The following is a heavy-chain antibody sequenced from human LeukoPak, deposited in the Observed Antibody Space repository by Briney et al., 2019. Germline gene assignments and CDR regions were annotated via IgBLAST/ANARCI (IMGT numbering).Heavy chain of an antibody. V-gene: IGHV6-1*01. CDR3: ARQGFRRFDP. D-gene: IGHD3-3*01. CDR2: TYYTSKWYN. Sequence: SQTLSLTCAISGDSVSSNRAAWDWFRQSPSRGLEWLGRTYYTSKWYNDYAVSVKSRITVNPDTSKNQFSLHLNSVTPEDTAVYYCARQGFRRFDPWGQGTLVTVSS. J-gene: IGHJ5*02. CDR1: GDSVSSNRAA.